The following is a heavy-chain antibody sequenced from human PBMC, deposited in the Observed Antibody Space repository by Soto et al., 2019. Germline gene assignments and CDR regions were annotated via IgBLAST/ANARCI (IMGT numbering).Heavy chain of an antibody. J-gene: IGHJ6*02. CDR1: GYRFETYA. D-gene: IGHD2-21*01. CDR3: ARGHGVIIGAMDV. V-gene: IGHV1-18*01. CDR2: TSXXNXVX. Sequence: ASVKVSCKSSGYRFETYAMNLVRQAPGQGLEXVGXTSXXNXVXXXAXXXQDRVTMTTDTSTGTAYMELRSLSSDDTAVYYCARGHGVIIGAMDVWGQGTAVTASS.